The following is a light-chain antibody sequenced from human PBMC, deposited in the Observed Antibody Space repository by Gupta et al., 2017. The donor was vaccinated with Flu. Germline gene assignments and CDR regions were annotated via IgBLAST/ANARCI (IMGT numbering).Light chain of an antibody. V-gene: IGLV10-54*04. CDR2: RDN. CDR1: NNNFGNQG. Sequence: TATLTCTGNNNNFGNQGAAWLQQHQGHPPKLLFYRDNSRPSGISERFSASRSVNTASLTITGLQPEDEADYYCSAWDSSISAWVFGGGTRLTVL. CDR3: SAWDSSISAWV. J-gene: IGLJ3*02.